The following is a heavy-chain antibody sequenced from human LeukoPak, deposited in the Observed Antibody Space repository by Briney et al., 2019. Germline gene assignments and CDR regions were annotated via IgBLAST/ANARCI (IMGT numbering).Heavy chain of an antibody. CDR1: AGSISSSSYY. J-gene: IGHJ6*03. CDR3: ARVVTGYYMDV. Sequence: PETLSLTCLVTAGSISSSSYYWGWIRDPPGKGLECIGSIYYSGSTYYNPPLKSPVTISVDTSKNQFSLKLNSVTAADTAVYYCARVVTGYYMDVWGKGTTVTVSS. V-gene: IGHV4-39*07. CDR2: IYYSGST. D-gene: IGHD4-23*01.